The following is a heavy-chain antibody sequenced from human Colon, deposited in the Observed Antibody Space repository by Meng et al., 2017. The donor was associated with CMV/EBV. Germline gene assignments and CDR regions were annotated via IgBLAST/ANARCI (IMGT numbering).Heavy chain of an antibody. CDR3: ARAREVGYSAYDYYDF. D-gene: IGHD5-12*01. Sequence: GYTFSSYGISWVRQAPGQGLEWMGWISTYNGNPDYAQKFQGRVTMTTDTLTSTAYMELTSLKSDDTAVFYCARAREVGYSAYDYYDFWGQGTLVTVSS. V-gene: IGHV1-18*01. J-gene: IGHJ4*02. CDR1: GYTFSSYG. CDR2: ISTYNGNP.